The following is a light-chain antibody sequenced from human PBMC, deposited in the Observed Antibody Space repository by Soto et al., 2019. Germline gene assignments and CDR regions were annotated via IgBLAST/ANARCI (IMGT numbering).Light chain of an antibody. CDR2: GAS. V-gene: IGKV3-20*01. CDR1: QSFTSSY. CDR3: LHFDSLPPT. Sequence: EIVWTQSPGTLSLSPGERATLYCRANQSFTSSYLAWFQQKPGQAPRLRIYGASTRDTGIPDRFRGSGSGTDFNLTTSRLAPEDCAVYYCLHFDSLPPTLGQGTKLVS. J-gene: IGKJ2*01.